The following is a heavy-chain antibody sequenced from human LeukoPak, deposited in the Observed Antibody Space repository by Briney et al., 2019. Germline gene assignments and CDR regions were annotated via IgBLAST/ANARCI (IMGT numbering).Heavy chain of an antibody. V-gene: IGHV4-34*01. CDR1: GFTFSSYE. CDR3: ARGPGGNSQAVDY. J-gene: IGHJ4*02. CDR2: INHSGST. D-gene: IGHD4-23*01. Sequence: GSLRLSCAASGFTFSSYEMNWVRQAPGKGLEWIGEINHSGSTNYNPSLKSRVTISVDTSKNQFSLKLSSVTAADTAVYYCARGPGGNSQAVDYWGQGTLVTVSS.